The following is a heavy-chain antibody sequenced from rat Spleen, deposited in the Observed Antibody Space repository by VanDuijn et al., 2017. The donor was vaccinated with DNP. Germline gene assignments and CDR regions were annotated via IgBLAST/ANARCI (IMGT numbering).Heavy chain of an antibody. CDR2: IIYDGSGT. D-gene: IGHD4-3*01. Sequence: EVQLVESGGGLVQPGRSLKLSCAASGFIFSDYNMAWVRQAPKKGLEWVANIIYDGSGTYYRDSVKGQFTISRDNAKSTLNLQMDSLRSEDTATYYCATQNSGYDYFDYWGQGVMVTVSS. V-gene: IGHV5S10*01. CDR3: ATQNSGYDYFDY. CDR1: GFIFSDYN. J-gene: IGHJ2*01.